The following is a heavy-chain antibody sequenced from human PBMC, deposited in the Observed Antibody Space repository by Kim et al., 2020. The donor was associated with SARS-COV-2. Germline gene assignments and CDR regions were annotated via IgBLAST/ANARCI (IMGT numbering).Heavy chain of an antibody. Sequence: NASDKSRFTMSVDRSKDQFSLRLTSLTAADTAVYYCARGTIVATIYWFDPWGQGTLVTVSS. CDR3: ARGTIVATIYWFDP. V-gene: IGHV4-59*09. D-gene: IGHD5-12*01. J-gene: IGHJ5*02.